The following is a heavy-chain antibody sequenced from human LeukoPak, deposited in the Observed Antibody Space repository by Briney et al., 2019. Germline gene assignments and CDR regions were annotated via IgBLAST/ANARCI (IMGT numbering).Heavy chain of an antibody. CDR3: AKGPRGYSYGYFVDY. CDR2: ISWNSGSI. Sequence: GGSLRLSCAASGFTFDDYAMHWVRQAPGKGLEWVSGISWNSGSIGYADSVKGRFTISRDNAKNSLYLQMNSLRAEDTALYYCAKGPRGYSYGYFVDYWGQGTLVTVSS. D-gene: IGHD5-18*01. CDR1: GFTFDDYA. J-gene: IGHJ4*02. V-gene: IGHV3-9*01.